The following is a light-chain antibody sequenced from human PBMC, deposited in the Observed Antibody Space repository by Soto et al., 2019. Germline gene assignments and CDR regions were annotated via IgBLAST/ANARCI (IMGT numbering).Light chain of an antibody. Sequence: QSALTQPASVSGSPGQSITISCTGITTYIGANNDVSCYQQHPGKVPKLILFAVSSRPSGVSDRFSGSKSGNMASLTISGLQADDEADYYCSSYTPRHVVFGGGTKLTVL. CDR1: TTYIGANND. CDR2: AVS. J-gene: IGLJ2*01. V-gene: IGLV2-14*01. CDR3: SSYTPRHVV.